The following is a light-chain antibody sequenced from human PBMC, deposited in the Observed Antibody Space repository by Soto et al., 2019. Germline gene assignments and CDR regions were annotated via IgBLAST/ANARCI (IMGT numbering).Light chain of an antibody. J-gene: IGKJ4*01. V-gene: IGKV3-15*01. CDR2: GAS. CDR1: QSISSN. Sequence: EIVMTQSPATLSVSPGERATLSCRASQSISSNLVWYQQKVGQAPRLLIYGASTRATGIPATFTGSGSGTEFTLTISSLQSEDFAVYYCQQYNNWPPATFGGGTRVDI. CDR3: QQYNNWPPAT.